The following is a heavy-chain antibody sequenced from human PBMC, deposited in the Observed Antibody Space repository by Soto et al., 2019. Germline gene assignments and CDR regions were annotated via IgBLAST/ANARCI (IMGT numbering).Heavy chain of an antibody. V-gene: IGHV5-51*01. J-gene: IGHJ4*02. CDR2: IYPGDSDT. CDR1: GYSFTSYW. CDR3: ARLHRDVGGVLVYDY. D-gene: IGHD3-16*02. Sequence: GESLKISCKASGYSFTSYWIGWVRQMPGKGLEWMGIIYPGDSDTRYSPSFQGQVTISADKSISTAYLQWSSLKASDTAMYYCARLHRDVGGVLVYDYWGQGTLVTVSS.